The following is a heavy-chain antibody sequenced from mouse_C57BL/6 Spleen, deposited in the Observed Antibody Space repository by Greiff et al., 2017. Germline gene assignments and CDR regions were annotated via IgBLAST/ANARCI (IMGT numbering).Heavy chain of an antibody. J-gene: IGHJ3*01. CDR2: ISDGGSYT. CDR3: ARVGSNYSFAY. D-gene: IGHD2-5*01. Sequence: EVKLMESGGGLVKPGGSLKLSCAASGFPFSSYAMSWVRQTPEKRLEWVATISDGGSYTYYPDNVKGRFTISRDNDKNNLYLQMSHLKSEDTAMYYCARVGSNYSFAYWSQGTLVTVSA. CDR1: GFPFSSYA. V-gene: IGHV5-4*03.